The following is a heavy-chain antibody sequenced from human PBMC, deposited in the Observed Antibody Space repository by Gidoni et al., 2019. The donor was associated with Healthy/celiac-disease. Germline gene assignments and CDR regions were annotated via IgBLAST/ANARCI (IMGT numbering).Heavy chain of an antibody. J-gene: IGHJ4*02. CDR1: GFTFSSYA. D-gene: IGHD3-10*01. CDR2: RSYDGSNK. CDR3: ARDPLWFGESQGNFDY. Sequence: QVQLVESGGGVVQPGRSLRLSCAASGFTFSSYAMHWVRQAPGKGLEWVAVRSYDGSNKYYADSVKGRFTISRDNSKNTLYLQMNSLRAEDTAVYYCARDPLWFGESQGNFDYWGQGTLVNVSS. V-gene: IGHV3-30-3*01.